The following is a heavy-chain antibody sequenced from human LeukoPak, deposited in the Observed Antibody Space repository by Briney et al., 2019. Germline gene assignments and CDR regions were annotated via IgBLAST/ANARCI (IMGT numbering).Heavy chain of an antibody. V-gene: IGHV4-59*08. J-gene: IGHJ6*02. CDR3: ARRRITIFGMDV. Sequence: PSETLSLTCTVSGGSISGHYWGWIRQPPGKGLEFIGFIYYSGATNYNPSLKSRVTMSVDTSKNQLSLELSSLTAADTAVYYCARRRITIFGMDVWGQGATVTISS. D-gene: IGHD3-3*01. CDR1: GGSISGHY. CDR2: IYYSGAT.